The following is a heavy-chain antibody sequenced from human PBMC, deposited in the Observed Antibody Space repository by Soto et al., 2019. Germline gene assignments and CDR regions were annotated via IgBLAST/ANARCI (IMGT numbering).Heavy chain of an antibody. Sequence: QEQLVESGGGGVQPGRSLRLSCAASGFTFSSYGMHWVRQAPGKGLEWVAVIWYDGSKKNYADSVKGRCTISRDNSKNMLNLQLNRLRADDTAVYYCARGASSGWSHYSDYGMDVWGQGTTVTVSS. D-gene: IGHD6-19*01. CDR3: ARGASSGWSHYSDYGMDV. CDR1: GFTFSSYG. CDR2: IWYDGSKK. V-gene: IGHV3-33*01. J-gene: IGHJ6*02.